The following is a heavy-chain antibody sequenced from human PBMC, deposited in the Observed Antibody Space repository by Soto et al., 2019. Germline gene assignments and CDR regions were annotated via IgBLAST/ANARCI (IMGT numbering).Heavy chain of an antibody. D-gene: IGHD6-19*01. CDR3: ARHAMTRPYSSGWLLPFDY. J-gene: IGHJ4*02. CDR1: GGSISSSSYY. CDR2: IYYSGST. Sequence: QLQLQESGPGLVKPSETLSLTCTVSGGSISSSSYYWGWIRQPPGKGLEWIGSIYYSGSTYYNPSLKSRVTIAVDTSKNQFSLKLSSVTAADTAVYYCARHAMTRPYSSGWLLPFDYWGQGTLVTVSS. V-gene: IGHV4-39*01.